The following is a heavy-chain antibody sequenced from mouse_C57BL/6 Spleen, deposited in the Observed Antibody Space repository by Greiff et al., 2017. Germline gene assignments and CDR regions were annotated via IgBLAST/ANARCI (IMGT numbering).Heavy chain of an antibody. D-gene: IGHD2-1*01. CDR1: GYAFSSYW. CDR2: IYPGDGDT. J-gene: IGHJ4*01. CDR3: ARNRVYGNDYAMDY. V-gene: IGHV1-80*01. Sequence: QVQLKQSGAELVKPGASVKISCKASGYAFSSYWMNWVKQRPGKGLEWIGQIYPGDGDTNYNGKFKGKATLTADKSSSTAYMQLSSLTSEDSAVYFCARNRVYGNDYAMDYWGQGTSVTVSS.